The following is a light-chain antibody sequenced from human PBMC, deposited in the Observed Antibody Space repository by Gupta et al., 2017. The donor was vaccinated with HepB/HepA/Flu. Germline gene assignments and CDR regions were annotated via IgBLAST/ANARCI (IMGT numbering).Light chain of an antibody. V-gene: IGKV1-8*01. CDR3: QQYYSYPLT. CDR1: QYISSY. CDR2: GAS. J-gene: IGKJ4*01. Sequence: AIRMTQSPSSISASTGDRVTITCRASQYISSYLAWYQQKPGKAPNLPIYGASTLQSGVPSRFSGGGSGTDFTLTISHLQSEDFATYYCQQYYSYPLTFGGGTKVEIK.